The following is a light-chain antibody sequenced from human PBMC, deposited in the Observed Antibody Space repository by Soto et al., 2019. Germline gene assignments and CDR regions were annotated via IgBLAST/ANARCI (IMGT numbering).Light chain of an antibody. CDR1: QGISSY. V-gene: IGKV1-8*01. Sequence: AIRMTQSPSSLSASTGDRVTITCRASQGISSYLAWYQQKPGKAPKLLIYAASTLQSGVPSRFSGSGSGTDFTLTISCLQSEDFATYYCQQYYRYTPTFGQGTKV. J-gene: IGKJ1*01. CDR2: AAS. CDR3: QQYYRYTPT.